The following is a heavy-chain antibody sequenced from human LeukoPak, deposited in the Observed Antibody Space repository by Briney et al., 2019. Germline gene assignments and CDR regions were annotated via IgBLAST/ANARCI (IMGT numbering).Heavy chain of an antibody. V-gene: IGHV4-59*12. CDR2: IYYSGST. Sequence: SETLSLTCAVSGGSISSYYWSWIRQPPGKGLEWIGYIYYSGSTNYNPSLKGRVTISVDTSKNQFSLKLSSVTAADTAVYYCARGLPYVGIAAADYYYYYYMDVWGKGTTVTISS. D-gene: IGHD6-13*01. CDR3: ARGLPYVGIAAADYYYYYYMDV. J-gene: IGHJ6*03. CDR1: GGSISSYY.